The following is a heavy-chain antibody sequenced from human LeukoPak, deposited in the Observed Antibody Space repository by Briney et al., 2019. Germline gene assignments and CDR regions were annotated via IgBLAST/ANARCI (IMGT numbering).Heavy chain of an antibody. CDR1: DYSISRGYY. Sequence: PSETLSLTCAVSDYSISRGYYWGWIRQPPGKGLEWIGNIYHGGNTYYNPSLKSRVTLSVDTSKNQFSLRLTSVTAADTAVYYCARLSGIYCDRGSCFNCFDSWGQGTLVTVSS. V-gene: IGHV4-38-2*01. CDR2: IYHGGNT. J-gene: IGHJ5*01. CDR3: ARLSGIYCDRGSCFNCFDS. D-gene: IGHD2-15*01.